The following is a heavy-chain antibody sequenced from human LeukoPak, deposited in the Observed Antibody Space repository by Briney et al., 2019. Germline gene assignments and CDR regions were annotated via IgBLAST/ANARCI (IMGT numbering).Heavy chain of an antibody. CDR3: AKVLSGELWFGELFVFDI. D-gene: IGHD3-10*01. J-gene: IGHJ3*02. CDR2: ISYDGSNK. CDR1: GFTFSSYG. V-gene: IGHV3-30*18. Sequence: GGSLRLSCAASGFTFSSYGMHWVRQAPGKGLEWVAVISYDGSNKYYADSVKGRFTISRDNSKNTLYLQMNSLRAEDTAVYYCAKVLSGELWFGELFVFDIWGQGTMATVSS.